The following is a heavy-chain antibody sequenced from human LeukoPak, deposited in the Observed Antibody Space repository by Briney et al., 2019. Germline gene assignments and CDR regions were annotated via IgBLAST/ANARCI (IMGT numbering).Heavy chain of an antibody. J-gene: IGHJ4*02. CDR3: ARDKAYSSGWYGGGLDY. Sequence: GGSLRLSCAASGFTFSSYSMNWVRQVPGKGLEWVSSISSSSSYIYYADSVKGRFTISRDNAKNSLYLQMNSLRAEDTAVYYCARDKAYSSGWYGGGLDYWGQGTLVTVSS. CDR1: GFTFSSYS. D-gene: IGHD6-19*01. V-gene: IGHV3-21*01. CDR2: ISSSSSYI.